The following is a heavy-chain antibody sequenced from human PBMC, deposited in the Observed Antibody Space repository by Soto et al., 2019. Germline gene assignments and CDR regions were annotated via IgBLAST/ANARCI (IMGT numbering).Heavy chain of an antibody. CDR3: ARGGEGLDY. CDR1: GGSIGQTAYS. V-gene: IGHV4-30-2*01. CDR2: IFRNGNT. J-gene: IGHJ4*02. D-gene: IGHD3-10*01. Sequence: TLSVTCSVSGGSIGQTAYSGNWIRQPPGKGLEWIGDIFRNGNTYYSPSLRNRLTISVDTSRNHFSLDLTSATAADTAVYYCARGGEGLDYWGQGTLVTVS.